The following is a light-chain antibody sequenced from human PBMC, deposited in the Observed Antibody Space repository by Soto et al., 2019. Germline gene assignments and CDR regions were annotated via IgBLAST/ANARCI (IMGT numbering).Light chain of an antibody. Sequence: DIQMTHTPSTLSASVGDRVTVTSRLRQSICSWLAWYLQKPGKAPKLLIYEASSLESGVPSRFSGSGSGTDFTLNISRLEPEDFAMYYCQQYDSYPPGTFGGGTKVDIK. CDR1: QSICSW. J-gene: IGKJ4*01. CDR2: EAS. V-gene: IGKV1-5*01. CDR3: QQYDSYPPGT.